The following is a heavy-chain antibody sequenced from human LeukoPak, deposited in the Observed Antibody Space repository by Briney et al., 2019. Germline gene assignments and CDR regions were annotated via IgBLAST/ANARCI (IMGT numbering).Heavy chain of an antibody. CDR2: IYYSGST. J-gene: IGHJ4*02. V-gene: IGHV4-39*01. Sequence: SETLSLTCTVSGGSISSSSYYWGWIRQPPGKGLEWIGSIYYSGSTYYNPSPKSRVTISVDTSKNQFSLKLSSVTAADTAVYYCARQHSSGWYGRYYFDYWGQGTLVTVSS. CDR1: GGSISSSSYY. D-gene: IGHD6-19*01. CDR3: ARQHSSGWYGRYYFDY.